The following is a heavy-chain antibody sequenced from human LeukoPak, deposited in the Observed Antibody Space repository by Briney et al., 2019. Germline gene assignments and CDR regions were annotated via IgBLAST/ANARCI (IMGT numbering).Heavy chain of an antibody. J-gene: IGHJ4*02. CDR3: ARDSSSGWYSFDY. CDR1: GFTSSSYS. D-gene: IGHD6-19*01. Sequence: GESLRLSCAASGFTSSSYSRNWVRQAPGKGLEWVSSISSSSSYIYYADSVKGRFTISRDNAKNSLYLQMNSLRAEDTAVYYCARDSSSGWYSFDYWGQGTLVTVSS. V-gene: IGHV3-21*01. CDR2: ISSSSSYI.